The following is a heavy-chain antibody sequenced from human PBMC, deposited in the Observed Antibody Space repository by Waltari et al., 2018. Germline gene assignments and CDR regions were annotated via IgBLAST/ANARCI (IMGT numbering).Heavy chain of an antibody. CDR2: IYTSGST. D-gene: IGHD3-3*01. J-gene: IGHJ3*02. CDR1: RGSISSGSYY. V-gene: IGHV4-61*02. Sequence: QVQLQESGPGLVQPSQTLSLTCTVSRGSISSGSYYWSWIRQPAGNGLEWIGRIYTSGSTNYNPSLKSRVTISVDTSKNQFSLKLSSVTAADTAVYYCARGSGAPPGFWSGYSNAFDIWGQGTMVTVSS. CDR3: ARGSGAPPGFWSGYSNAFDI.